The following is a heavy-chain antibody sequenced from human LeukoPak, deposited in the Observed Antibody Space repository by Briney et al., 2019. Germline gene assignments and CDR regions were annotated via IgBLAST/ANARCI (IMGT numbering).Heavy chain of an antibody. V-gene: IGHV3-30*18. CDR2: ISYDGLNK. CDR1: GFTFSNYD. J-gene: IGHJ4*02. CDR3: AKSGGSSGYPQDY. Sequence: GGSLRLSCAASGFTFSNYDMHWVRQAPGKALEWVALISYDGLNKYYTDSVKGRFTISRDNSKNTLDLQMNSLRSEDTGVYYCAKSGGSSGYPQDYWGQGTLVTVSS. D-gene: IGHD3-22*01.